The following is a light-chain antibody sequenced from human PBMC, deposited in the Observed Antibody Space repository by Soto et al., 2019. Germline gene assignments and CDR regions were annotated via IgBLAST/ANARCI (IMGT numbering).Light chain of an antibody. Sequence: EIVMTQSPATLSVSPGERATLSCRASQSVSSNLAWYQQKPGQAPTLLIYGASARATGIPVRFSGSRSGTEFTLTISSLQSEDFAVYYCQQYGSLVPGLTFGGGTKVEIK. CDR1: QSVSSN. CDR3: QQYGSLVPGLT. CDR2: GAS. V-gene: IGKV3-15*01. J-gene: IGKJ4*01.